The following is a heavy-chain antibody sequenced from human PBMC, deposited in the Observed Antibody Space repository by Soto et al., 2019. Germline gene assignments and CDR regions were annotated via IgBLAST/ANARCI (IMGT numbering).Heavy chain of an antibody. V-gene: IGHV1-8*01. CDR1: GYTFTSYD. CDR2: MNPNSGNT. J-gene: IGHJ6*02. Sequence: QVQLVQSGAEVKKPGASVNVSCKASGYTFTSYDINWVRQATGQGLEWMGWMNPNSGNTGYAQKFQGRVTMTRNTSISTAYMELSSLRSEDTAVYYCASRGYSSSWYYYNYYGMDVWGQGTTVTVSS. D-gene: IGHD6-13*01. CDR3: ASRGYSSSWYYYNYYGMDV.